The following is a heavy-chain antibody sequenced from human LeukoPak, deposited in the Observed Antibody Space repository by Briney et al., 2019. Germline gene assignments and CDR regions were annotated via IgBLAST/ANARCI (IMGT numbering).Heavy chain of an antibody. D-gene: IGHD3-22*01. V-gene: IGHV1-18*01. J-gene: IGHJ4*02. CDR3: AKTDSSDYSYFFDY. CDR1: GYTFTRSG. CDR2: ISGYNGDT. Sequence: ASVKVSCKTSGYTFTRSGITWVRQAPGQGLEWMGWISGYNGDTAYAQMFQGRVTMTTDTSTSTASMELRGLRSDDTAVYYCAKTDSSDYSYFFDYWGQGTLVTVSS.